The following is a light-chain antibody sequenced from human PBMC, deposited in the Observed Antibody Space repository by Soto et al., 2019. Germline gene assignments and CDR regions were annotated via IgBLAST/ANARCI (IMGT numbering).Light chain of an antibody. J-gene: IGKJ5*01. V-gene: IGKV3-11*01. CDR2: DAS. CDR3: QQRSNWPPRIT. Sequence: EIVLTQSPATLSLSPGERATLSCRASQSVSSYLDWYQQKPGQAPRLLIYDASNRATGIPARFSGSGSGTDFTLTISSLEPEDFAVYYCQQRSNWPPRITFGQGTRLEIK. CDR1: QSVSSY.